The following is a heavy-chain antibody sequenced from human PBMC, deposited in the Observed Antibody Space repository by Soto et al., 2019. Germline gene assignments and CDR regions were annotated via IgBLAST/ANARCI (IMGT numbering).Heavy chain of an antibody. CDR2: IIPIPGTA. J-gene: IGHJ6*02. V-gene: IGHV1-69*01. Sequence: QVQLVQSGAEVKKPGSSVKVSCKASGGTFGSYAISWVRQAPGQGLEWMGGIIPIPGTANYAQKFQGRVTIAADESTSTAYMELGSLRSEDTAVYYCARSQGSSTSLEIYYYYYYGMDVWGRGTTVTVSS. CDR3: ARSQGSSTSLEIYYYYYYGMDV. D-gene: IGHD2-2*01. CDR1: GGTFGSYA.